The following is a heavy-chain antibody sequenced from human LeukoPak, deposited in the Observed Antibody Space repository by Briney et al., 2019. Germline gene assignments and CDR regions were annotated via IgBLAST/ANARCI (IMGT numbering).Heavy chain of an antibody. CDR1: GGTFSSYA. J-gene: IGHJ4*02. V-gene: IGHV1-69*04. D-gene: IGHD5-24*01. CDR2: IIPILGIA. CDR3: ARVRDGYNSDYFDY. Sequence: ASVKVSCKASGGTFSSYAISWVRQAPGQGLEWMGRIIPILGIANYAQKFQGRVTITADKSTSTAYMELSSLRSEDTAVYYCARVRDGYNSDYFDYWGQGTLVTVSS.